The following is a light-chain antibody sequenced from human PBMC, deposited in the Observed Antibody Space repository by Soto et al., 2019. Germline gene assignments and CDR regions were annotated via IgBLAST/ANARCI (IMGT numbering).Light chain of an antibody. Sequence: QSVLTRPPSVSGAQGERVTISFTGSGSDIGAGYRVRWYQQVPGTAPKLLIYDNTNRPSGVSVRFSGSKSGTSASLAISGLQAEDEADYYCQSFDRYLSAVVFGGGTKVTVL. CDR3: QSFDRYLSAVV. V-gene: IGLV1-40*01. CDR2: DNT. CDR1: GSDIGAGYR. J-gene: IGLJ2*01.